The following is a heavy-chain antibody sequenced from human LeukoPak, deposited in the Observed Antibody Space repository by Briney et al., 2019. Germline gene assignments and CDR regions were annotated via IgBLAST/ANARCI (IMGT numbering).Heavy chain of an antibody. V-gene: IGHV4-34*01. D-gene: IGHD6-19*01. CDR1: GGSFSGYY. Sequence: SETLSLTCAVYGGSFSGYYWSWIRQPPGKGLEWIGEINRRRNTNYNPSLKSRVTISIDTSKNQFSLKLSSVTAADTAVYYCARHGWHAWYFDLWGRGTLVTVSS. J-gene: IGHJ2*01. CDR3: ARHGWHAWYFDL. CDR2: INRRRNT.